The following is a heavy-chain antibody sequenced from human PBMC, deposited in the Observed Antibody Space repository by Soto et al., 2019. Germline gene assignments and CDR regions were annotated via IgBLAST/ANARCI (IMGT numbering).Heavy chain of an antibody. J-gene: IGHJ3*02. V-gene: IGHV4-4*02. D-gene: IGHD3-10*01. CDR3: ASKFGELLADAFDI. CDR1: SAPIPSRKW. CDR2: IYHSGSI. Sequence: SQILTLTFTLSSAPIPSRKWWTWLRQTPGKGLEWIGEIYHSGSINHNPSLKSRVTMSVDKSKNQFSLKMTSVTAADTGVYYCASKFGELLADAFDIWGQGTVVT.